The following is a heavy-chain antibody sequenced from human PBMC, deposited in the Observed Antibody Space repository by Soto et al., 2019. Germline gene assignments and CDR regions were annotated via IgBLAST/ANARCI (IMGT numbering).Heavy chain of an antibody. J-gene: IGHJ6*02. Sequence: QVQLVESGGGIVQPGRSLRLSCAASGFSFSSYAMHWVRQAPGRGLEWVTFISYDGRDKYHVDSVKGRFTISRDNSKNTLYLQMYSLRAEDTAVYYCAKESEGMDVWGQGTTVTVSS. V-gene: IGHV3-30*04. CDR1: GFSFSSYA. CDR2: ISYDGRDK. CDR3: AKESEGMDV.